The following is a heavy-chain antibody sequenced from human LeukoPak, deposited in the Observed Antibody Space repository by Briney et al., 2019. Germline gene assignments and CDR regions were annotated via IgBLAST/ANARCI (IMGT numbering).Heavy chain of an antibody. V-gene: IGHV4-39*01. D-gene: IGHD3-3*01. Sequence: SETLSLTCTVSGGSISSSSFYGGWIRQPPGKGLEWIASIYLSGSTFYNPSLKSRVTISVDTSKNQFSLKLSSVTAADAAVYYCVRHRPYDFWSSIPGYFHLWGRGSLVTVSS. J-gene: IGHJ2*01. CDR1: GGSISSSSFY. CDR3: VRHRPYDFWSSIPGYFHL. CDR2: IYLSGST.